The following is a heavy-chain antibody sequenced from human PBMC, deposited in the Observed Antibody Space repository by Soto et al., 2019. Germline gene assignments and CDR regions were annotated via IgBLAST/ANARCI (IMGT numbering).Heavy chain of an antibody. V-gene: IGHV1-69*01. D-gene: IGHD3-16*01. Sequence: QVQVVQSGAEVKKPGSSVKVSCKVSGGIFTNNAISWVRQAPGQGLEWLGGVIPLFDTAYYAQIFRGRLRISAGGVTTKAQKEMRRPKSADTAVYFWATRWHNDGYNFYHGMDVWGQGTTVNVS. CDR2: VIPLFDTA. CDR3: ATRWHNDGYNFYHGMDV. CDR1: GGIFTNNA. J-gene: IGHJ6*02.